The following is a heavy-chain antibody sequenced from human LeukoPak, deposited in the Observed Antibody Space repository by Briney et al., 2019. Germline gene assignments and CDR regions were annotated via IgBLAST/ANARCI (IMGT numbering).Heavy chain of an antibody. CDR1: GGTFSSYA. J-gene: IGHJ4*02. CDR2: IIPIFGTA. D-gene: IGHD2-15*01. V-gene: IGHV1-69*06. Sequence: SVKVSCKASGGTFSSYAISWVRQAPGQGLEWMGGIIPIFGTANYARKFQGRVTITADKSTSTAYMELSSLRSEDTAVYYCARGYCSSGSCYGGDYWGQGTLVTVSS. CDR3: ARGYCSSGSCYGGDY.